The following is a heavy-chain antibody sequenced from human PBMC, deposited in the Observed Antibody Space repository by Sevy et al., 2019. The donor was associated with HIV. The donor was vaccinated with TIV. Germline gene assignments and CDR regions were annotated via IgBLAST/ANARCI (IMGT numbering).Heavy chain of an antibody. CDR1: GFTFDDYA. CDR2: ISWNSGSI. Sequence: GKSLKISCAASGFTFDDYAMHWVRQAPGKGLEWVSGISWNSGSIGYADSVKGRFTISRDNAKNSLYLQMNSLRAEDTALYYCAKDLSGSGSYYDYWGQGTLVTVSS. J-gene: IGHJ4*02. D-gene: IGHD3-10*01. CDR3: AKDLSGSGSYYDY. V-gene: IGHV3-9*01.